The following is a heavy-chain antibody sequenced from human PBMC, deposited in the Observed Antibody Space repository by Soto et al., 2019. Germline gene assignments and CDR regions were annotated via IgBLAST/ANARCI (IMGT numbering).Heavy chain of an antibody. Sequence: VASVKVACKVSGYTLTELAMHWVRQAPGKGLEWMGGFDPEDGETIYAQKFQGRVTMTEDTSTDTAYMELSSLRSEDTAVYYCATRVFFPGAFDIWGQGTMVTVS. J-gene: IGHJ3*02. CDR1: GYTLTELA. V-gene: IGHV1-24*01. D-gene: IGHD3-10*01. CDR3: ATRVFFPGAFDI. CDR2: FDPEDGET.